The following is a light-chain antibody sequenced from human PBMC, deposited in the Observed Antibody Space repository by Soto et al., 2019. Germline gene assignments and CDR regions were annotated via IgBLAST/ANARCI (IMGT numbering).Light chain of an antibody. J-gene: IGLJ1*01. CDR2: DVS. CDR3: CSYVGSYTFV. V-gene: IGLV2-11*01. Sequence: QSALTQPRSVSGSPGQSVTISCTGTSSDVGGYSYVSWYQQHPGKAPKVMIYDVSKRPSGVPDRFSGSKSGNTASLTISGLQADDEADYYCCSYVGSYTFVLGSGTKLNVL. CDR1: SSDVGGYSY.